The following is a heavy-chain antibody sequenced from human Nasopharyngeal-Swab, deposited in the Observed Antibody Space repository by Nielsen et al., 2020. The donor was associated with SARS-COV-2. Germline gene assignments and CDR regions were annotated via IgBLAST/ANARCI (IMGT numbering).Heavy chain of an antibody. V-gene: IGHV1-18*01. D-gene: IGHD3-3*01. CDR2: IGAYNGNT. CDR3: ARHGVAEDY. CDR1: GYIFTSYD. J-gene: IGHJ4*02. Sequence: ASVKVSCKASGYIFTSYDISWVRQARGQGLEWMGWIGAYNGNTNYEQKFQDRVTMTTDTSTSTVHMELRSLRSDDTAVYYCARHGVAEDYWGQGTLVTVSS.